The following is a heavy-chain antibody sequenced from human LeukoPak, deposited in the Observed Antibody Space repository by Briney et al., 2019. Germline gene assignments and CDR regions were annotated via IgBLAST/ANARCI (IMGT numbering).Heavy chain of an antibody. CDR1: GGSISSGSYY. Sequence: SQTLSLTCTVSGGSISSGSYYWSWIRQPAGKGLEWIGRIYTSGSTNYNPSLKSRVTISVDRSKNQFSLKLSTVTAADTAVYYCARDAAYYYDSSGLFDYWGQGTLVTVSS. V-gene: IGHV4-61*02. J-gene: IGHJ4*02. D-gene: IGHD3-22*01. CDR3: ARDAAYYYDSSGLFDY. CDR2: IYTSGST.